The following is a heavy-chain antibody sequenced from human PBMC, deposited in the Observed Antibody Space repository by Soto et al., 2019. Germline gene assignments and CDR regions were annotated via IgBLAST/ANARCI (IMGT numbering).Heavy chain of an antibody. CDR1: GGSIGTYY. J-gene: IGHJ4*02. Sequence: SETLSLTCTVSGGSIGTYYWSWIRQPPGKGLVWIGYIYYRGNTDYNPSLKSRVTISLDTPKNQFSLKLSSVTAADTAVYYCARHPGYYDILTGYTTYYFDYWGQGNLVTVS. V-gene: IGHV4-59*08. CDR3: ARHPGYYDILTGYTTYYFDY. D-gene: IGHD3-9*01. CDR2: IYYRGNT.